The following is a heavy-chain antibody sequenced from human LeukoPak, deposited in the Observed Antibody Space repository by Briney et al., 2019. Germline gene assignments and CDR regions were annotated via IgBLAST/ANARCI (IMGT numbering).Heavy chain of an antibody. CDR2: MYASGSTNYNPT. CDR3: ARDPYGSASFDY. Sequence: SETLSLTCTVSGGSISSYYWSWIRQPAGKGLEWIGRMYASGSTNYNPTNYNPSLKSRVTMSVDTSKNQFSLKLSSVTAADTAVYYCARDPYGSASFDYWGQGTLVTVSS. CDR1: GGSISSYY. V-gene: IGHV4-4*07. D-gene: IGHD3-10*01. J-gene: IGHJ4*02.